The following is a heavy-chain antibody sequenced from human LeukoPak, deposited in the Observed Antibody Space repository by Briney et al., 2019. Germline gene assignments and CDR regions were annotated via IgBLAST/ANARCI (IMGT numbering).Heavy chain of an antibody. J-gene: IGHJ4*02. Sequence: PGGSLSLSCAASGFTFSSYGMHWVRQAPGKGLEWVAVIWYDGSNKYYADSVEGRFTISRDNSKNTLYLQMNSLRAEDTAVYYCARARDGYRTDYFDYWGQGTLVTVSS. CDR3: ARARDGYRTDYFDY. D-gene: IGHD5-24*01. CDR1: GFTFSSYG. CDR2: IWYDGSNK. V-gene: IGHV3-33*08.